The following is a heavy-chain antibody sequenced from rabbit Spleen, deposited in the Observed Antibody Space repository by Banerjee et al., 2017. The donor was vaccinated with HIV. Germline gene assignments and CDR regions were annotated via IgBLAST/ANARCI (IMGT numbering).Heavy chain of an antibody. J-gene: IGHJ4*01. CDR2: INAATGRP. CDR3: ARGGGNIGDGFNL. D-gene: IGHD2-1*01. V-gene: IGHV1S40*01. Sequence: QSLEESGGGLVKAGASLTLTCTASGFTISSSYYTCWVRQAPGKGLEWIACINAATGRPVYATWAKGRFTISRTSSTTVTLQMTSLTAADRAAYFCARGGGNIGDGFNLWGPGTLVTVS. CDR1: GFTISSSYY.